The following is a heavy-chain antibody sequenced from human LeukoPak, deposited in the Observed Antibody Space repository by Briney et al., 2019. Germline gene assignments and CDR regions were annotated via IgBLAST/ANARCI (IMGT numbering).Heavy chain of an antibody. Sequence: ASVKVSCKASGYTLTGYYMHWVRQAPGQGLEWMGWINPNSGGTNYAQKFQGRVTMTRDTSISTAYMELSRLRSDDTAVYYCARSMVRGVIILDYWGQGTLVTVSS. V-gene: IGHV1-2*02. D-gene: IGHD3-10*01. CDR2: INPNSGGT. CDR1: GYTLTGYY. CDR3: ARSMVRGVIILDY. J-gene: IGHJ4*02.